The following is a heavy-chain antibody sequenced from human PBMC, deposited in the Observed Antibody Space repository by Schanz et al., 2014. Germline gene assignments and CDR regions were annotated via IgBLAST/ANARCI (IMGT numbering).Heavy chain of an antibody. CDR2: IWYDGSNE. J-gene: IGHJ6*02. V-gene: IGHV3-33*01. D-gene: IGHD3-3*01. CDR3: ARFLARYQYYGVDV. CDR1: GFTFSNHG. Sequence: QVQLVESGGGVVQPGRSLRLSCAASGFTFSNHGMHWVRQSPGKGLEWVALIWYDGSNEYYADSVKGRFTISRDNPKNTLYLQMNSLRAEDTAVYYCARFLARYQYYGVDVWGQGTTVIVSS.